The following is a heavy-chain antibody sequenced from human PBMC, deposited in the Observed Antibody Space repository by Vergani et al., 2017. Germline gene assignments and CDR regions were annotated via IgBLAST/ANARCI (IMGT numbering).Heavy chain of an antibody. J-gene: IGHJ6*03. CDR2: ISYDGSNK. V-gene: IGHV3-30*18. CDR3: AKDGSSSSWYVEYYYYYYMDV. D-gene: IGHD6-13*01. CDR1: GLTFSSYG. Sequence: VQLLESGGGLVQPGGSLRLSCAASGLTFSSYGMHWVRQAPGKGLEWVAVISYDGSNKYYADSVKGRFTISRDNSKNTLYLQMNSLRAEDTAVYYCAKDGSSSSWYVEYYYYYYMDVWGKGTTVTVSS.